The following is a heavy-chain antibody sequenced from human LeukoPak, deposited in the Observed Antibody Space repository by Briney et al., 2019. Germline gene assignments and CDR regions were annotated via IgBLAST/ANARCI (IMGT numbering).Heavy chain of an antibody. J-gene: IGHJ4*02. D-gene: IGHD7-27*01. CDR2: IKQDGSEK. CDR1: GFTFRSYW. CDR3: ARANSLGY. V-gene: IGHV3-7*01. Sequence: GGSLRLSCAASGFTFRSYWMSWVRQAPGKGLEWVANIKQDGSEKYYVDSVKGRFTISRDNAKTSLYLQMNSLRVEDTAVYYCARANSLGYWGQGTLVTVSS.